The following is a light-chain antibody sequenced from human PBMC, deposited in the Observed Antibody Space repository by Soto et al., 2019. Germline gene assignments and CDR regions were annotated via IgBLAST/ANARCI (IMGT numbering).Light chain of an antibody. CDR1: SSDVGYYNY. CDR2: DVS. Sequence: QSALTQPASVSESLGQSITISCTGTSSDVGYYNYVSWYQHHPGKAPKLIIYDVSNRPSGVSRRFSGSKSGNTASLTISGXXXXXXXXXYCTSYTTSSTLVFGGGTKLTVL. V-gene: IGLV2-14*03. CDR3: TSYTTSSTLV. J-gene: IGLJ2*01.